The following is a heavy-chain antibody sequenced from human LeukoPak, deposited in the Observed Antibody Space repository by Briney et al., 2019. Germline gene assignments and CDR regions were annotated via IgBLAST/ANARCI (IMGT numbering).Heavy chain of an antibody. CDR3: AKYGNSGWVIDN. J-gene: IGHJ4*02. Sequence: DPSETLSPTCTVSNGSMRSYYWSWIRQPPGKGLEYIGYIYYTGGTNYNPSLKSRVTISVDTSKNQFSLKLTSVTAADTAVYFCAKYGNSGWVIDNWGQGTLVTVSS. V-gene: IGHV4-59*08. CDR1: NGSMRSYY. CDR2: IYYTGGT. D-gene: IGHD6-19*01.